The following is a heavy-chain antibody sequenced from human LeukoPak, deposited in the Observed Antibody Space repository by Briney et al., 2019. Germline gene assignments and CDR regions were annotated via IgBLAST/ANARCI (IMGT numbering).Heavy chain of an antibody. V-gene: IGHV3-49*03. J-gene: IGHJ4*02. CDR1: GFTFGDYA. D-gene: IGHD2/OR15-2a*01. CDR3: IRGGYYMVYDY. Sequence: PGGSLRLSCTASGFTFGDYAVNWFRQAPGKGLEWVGLIASKVHGGTTEYAASVKGRFTISRDDSKSVAYLQMNSLVTEDTAVYYCIRGGYYMVYDYWGQGTLVTVSS. CDR2: IASKVHGGTT.